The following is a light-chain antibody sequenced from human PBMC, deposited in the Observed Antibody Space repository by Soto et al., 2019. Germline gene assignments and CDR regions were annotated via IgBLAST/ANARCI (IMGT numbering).Light chain of an antibody. J-gene: IGKJ1*01. CDR1: QSVSSN. V-gene: IGKV3-15*01. CDR3: QQFYNWTRK. CDR2: GAS. Sequence: EIVMTQSPGTLSVSPGERATLSCRASQSVSSNLAWYQQKPGQAPRLLIYGASTRATGIPARFSGSGSETEFTIAISSLQSEDFAVYYCQQFYNWTRKFGKGTKVEIK.